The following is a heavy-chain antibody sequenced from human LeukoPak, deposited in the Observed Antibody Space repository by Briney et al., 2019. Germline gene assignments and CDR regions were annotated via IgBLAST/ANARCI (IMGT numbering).Heavy chain of an antibody. CDR3: AKGSSGYFADL. CDR1: GFIFNNYC. D-gene: IGHD3-22*01. CDR2: ISNDGGGT. Sequence: PGGSLRLSCVASGFIFNNYCLIWVRQAPGKGLEWVSAISNDGGGTTYAASVTGRFTIARDNSKTTLFLQMNSLRAENTALYYCAKGSSGYFADLWGQGTLVTVSS. V-gene: IGHV3-23*01. J-gene: IGHJ5*02.